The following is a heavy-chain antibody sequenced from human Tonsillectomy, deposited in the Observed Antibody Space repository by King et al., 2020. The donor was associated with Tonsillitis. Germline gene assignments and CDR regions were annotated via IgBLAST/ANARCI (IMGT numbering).Heavy chain of an antibody. CDR3: AGDYDYVWGSYRSTYGMDV. J-gene: IGHJ6*02. V-gene: IGHV4-31*03. D-gene: IGHD3-16*02. CDR2: ISYTGST. CDR1: GGSISSGGYY. Sequence: QLQESGPGLVKPSQTLSLTCTVSGGSISSGGYYWSWIRQHPGKGLEWIGYISYTGSTYYNPSLKSRVTISVDTSKNQFSLKLSSVTAADTAVYYCAGDYDYVWGSYRSTYGMDVWGQGTTVTVSS.